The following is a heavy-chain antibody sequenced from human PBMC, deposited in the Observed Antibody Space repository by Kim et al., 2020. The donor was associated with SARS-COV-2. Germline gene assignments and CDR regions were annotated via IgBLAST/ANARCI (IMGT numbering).Heavy chain of an antibody. Sequence: GGSLRLSCAASGFTFSSYGMHWVRQAPGKGLEWVAVISYDGSNKYYADSVKGRFTISRDNSKNTLYLQMNSLRAEDTAVYYCAKDSTNWNLDYWGQGTLVTVSS. D-gene: IGHD1-20*01. CDR1: GFTFSSYG. V-gene: IGHV3-30*18. J-gene: IGHJ4*02. CDR2: ISYDGSNK. CDR3: AKDSTNWNLDY.